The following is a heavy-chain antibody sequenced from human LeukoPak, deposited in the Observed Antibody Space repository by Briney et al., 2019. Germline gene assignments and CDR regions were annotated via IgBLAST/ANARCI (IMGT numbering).Heavy chain of an antibody. J-gene: IGHJ6*02. CDR2: INPNSGGT. V-gene: IGHV1-2*02. CDR1: GYTFTGYY. D-gene: IGHD2-2*01. Sequence: ASVKVSCKASGYTFTGYYMHWVRQAPGQGLEWMGWINPNSGGTNYAQKFQGRVTMTRDTSISTAYMELSRLRSDDTAVYYCARDMRTLSYYYYGMDVWGQGTTVTVSS. CDR3: ARDMRTLSYYYYGMDV.